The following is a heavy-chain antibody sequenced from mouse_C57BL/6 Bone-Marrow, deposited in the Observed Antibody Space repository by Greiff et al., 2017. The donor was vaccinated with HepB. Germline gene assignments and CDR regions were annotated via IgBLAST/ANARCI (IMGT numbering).Heavy chain of an antibody. Sequence: VQLKQSGPELVKPGASVKLSCKASGYTFTSYDINWVKQRPGQGLEWIGWIYPRDGSTKYNEKFKGKATLTVDTSSSTAYMELHSLTSEDSAVYFCARFPHYYGSSYDYAMDYWGQGTSVTVSS. V-gene: IGHV1-85*01. D-gene: IGHD1-1*01. CDR2: IYPRDGST. CDR1: GYTFTSYD. J-gene: IGHJ4*01. CDR3: ARFPHYYGSSYDYAMDY.